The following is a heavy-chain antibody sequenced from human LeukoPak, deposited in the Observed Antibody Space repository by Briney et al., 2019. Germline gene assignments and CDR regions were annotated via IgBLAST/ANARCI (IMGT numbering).Heavy chain of an antibody. V-gene: IGHV1-69*01. CDR2: IIPIFGTA. D-gene: IGHD6-19*01. J-gene: IGHJ5*02. CDR1: GGTFSSYA. CDR3: ARAPKAVAGTCWFDP. Sequence: SVKVSCKASGGTFSSYAISWVRQAPGQGLEWMGGIIPIFGTANYAQKFQGRVTITADEPTSTAYMELSSLRSEDTAVYYCARAPKAVAGTCWFDPWGQGTLVTVSS.